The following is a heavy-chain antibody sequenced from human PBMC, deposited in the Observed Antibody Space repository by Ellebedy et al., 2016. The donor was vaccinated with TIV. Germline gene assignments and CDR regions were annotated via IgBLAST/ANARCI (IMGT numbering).Heavy chain of an antibody. Sequence: GESLKISCEASGFTFSNYAMHWVRQSPRKGLEWVAIVSFDIDKKFYTDSVKGRFTISRYNSKNTLYLNMNNLGVEDTGVYYCARDLTPYASGAGLSDSWGQGALVTVSS. CDR2: VSFDIDKK. J-gene: IGHJ4*02. D-gene: IGHD2-2*01. V-gene: IGHV3-30-3*01. CDR3: ARDLTPYASGAGLSDS. CDR1: GFTFSNYA.